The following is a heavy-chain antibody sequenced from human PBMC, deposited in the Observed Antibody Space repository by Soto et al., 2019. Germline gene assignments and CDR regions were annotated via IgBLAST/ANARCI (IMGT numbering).Heavy chain of an antibody. D-gene: IGHD2-2*01. CDR1: GFTFDDYT. CDR2: ISWDGGST. CDR3: AKDIGRCSSTSCYGFDY. V-gene: IGHV3-43*01. J-gene: IGHJ4*02. Sequence: PGGSLRLSCAASGFTFDDYTMHWVRQAPGKGLEWVSLISWDGGSTYYADSVKGRFTISRDNSKNSLYLQMNSLRTEDTALYYCAKDIGRCSSTSCYGFDYWGQGTLVTVSS.